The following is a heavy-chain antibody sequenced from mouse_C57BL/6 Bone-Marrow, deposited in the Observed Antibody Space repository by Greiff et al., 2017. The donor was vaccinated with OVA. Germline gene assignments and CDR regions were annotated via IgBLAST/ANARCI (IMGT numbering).Heavy chain of an antibody. J-gene: IGHJ1*03. Sequence: QVQLQQSGAELVRPGASVQLSCKASGYTFTDSYINWVKQRPGQGLEWIARVYPGSGYNYYNEKFKGKATLTAEQSSSTAYMQLNSLTSDVAAVYFGAISSNFGHGYFEDWGTGTTVTVSS. D-gene: IGHD2-5*01. CDR3: AISSNFGHGYFED. CDR1: GYTFTDSY. V-gene: IGHV1-76*01. CDR2: VYPGSGYN.